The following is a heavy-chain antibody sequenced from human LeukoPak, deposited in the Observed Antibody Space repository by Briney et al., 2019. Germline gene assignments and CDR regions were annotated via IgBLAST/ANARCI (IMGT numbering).Heavy chain of an antibody. CDR1: GYTFTSYG. J-gene: IGHJ4*02. CDR2: ISAYNGNT. V-gene: IGHV1-18*01. CDR3: SRTPQYYYDSSGHD. Sequence: ASVKVSCKGSGYTFTSYGISWVRQPPGQGLEWMGWISAYNGNTNYAQKLQGRVTMTTDTSTSTAYMELRSVRSDDTAVDYCSRTPQYYYDSSGHDWGQGTLVTVSS. D-gene: IGHD3-22*01.